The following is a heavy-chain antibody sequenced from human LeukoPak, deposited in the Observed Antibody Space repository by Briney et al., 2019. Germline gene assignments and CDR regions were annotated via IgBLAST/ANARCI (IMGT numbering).Heavy chain of an antibody. Sequence: SETLSLTCTVSGGSISSSNYYWGWIRQPPGKGLEWIGSIYYSGSTNYNPSLKSRVTISVDTSKNQFSLKLSSVTAADTAVYYCARETIAARPGDYYYYMDVWGKGTTVTVSS. V-gene: IGHV4-39*07. CDR3: ARETIAARPGDYYYYMDV. CDR1: GGSISSSNYY. CDR2: IYYSGST. J-gene: IGHJ6*03. D-gene: IGHD6-6*01.